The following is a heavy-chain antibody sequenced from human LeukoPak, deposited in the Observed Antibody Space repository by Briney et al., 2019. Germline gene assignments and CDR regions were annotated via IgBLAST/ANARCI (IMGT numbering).Heavy chain of an antibody. CDR2: INYSGNT. Sequence: PSETLSLTCTVSGDSLSSYYWSWIRQPPGKGLAWMGYINYSGNTNYNPSLKSRVTISVDTSKNQFSLRLTSVTAADTAVYYCAREGRQDYVYFDCWGQGTLVTVSS. CDR3: AREGRQDYVYFDC. J-gene: IGHJ4*02. V-gene: IGHV4-59*01. CDR1: GDSLSSYY. D-gene: IGHD4-17*01.